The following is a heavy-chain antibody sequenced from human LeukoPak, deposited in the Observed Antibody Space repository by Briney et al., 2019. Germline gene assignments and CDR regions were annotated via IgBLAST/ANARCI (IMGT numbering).Heavy chain of an antibody. CDR3: ARDIGIAAAASYYFDY. CDR1: GGSISSGSYY. J-gene: IGHJ4*02. Sequence: PSETLSLTCTVSGGSISSGSYYWSWIRQPAGKGLEWIGRIYTSGSTNYNPSLKSRVTISVDTSKNQFSLKLSSVTAADTAVYYCARDIGIAAAASYYFDYWGQGTLVTVSS. CDR2: IYTSGST. D-gene: IGHD6-13*01. V-gene: IGHV4-61*02.